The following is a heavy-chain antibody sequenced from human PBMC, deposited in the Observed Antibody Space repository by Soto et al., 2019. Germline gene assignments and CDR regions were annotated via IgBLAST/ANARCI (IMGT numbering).Heavy chain of an antibody. Sequence: EVQLLESGGGLVQRGGSLRLSCAASGFTFSSYAMSWVRQAPGKGLEWVSAISGSGGSTYYADYVKGRFTISRDNSKNTLYLQMNSLTAGDTAVYYCAKEGVYYFWSGYYTELDYWGQGTLVTVSS. CDR1: GFTFSSYA. D-gene: IGHD3-3*01. J-gene: IGHJ4*02. CDR2: ISGSGGST. CDR3: AKEGVYYFWSGYYTELDY. V-gene: IGHV3-23*01.